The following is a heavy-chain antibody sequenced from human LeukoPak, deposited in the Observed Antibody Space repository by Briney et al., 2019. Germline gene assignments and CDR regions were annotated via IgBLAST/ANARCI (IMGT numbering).Heavy chain of an antibody. D-gene: IGHD6-13*01. Sequence: GGSLRLSCSASGFTFSSYALGWVRQAPGKGLEWVSSIGYSGGAAYSADSVKGRFTISRDNSKNTLYLQMNSLRAEDTAVYYCARSFASYYMDVWGQGTMVTVSS. V-gene: IGHV3-23*01. J-gene: IGHJ6*03. CDR3: ARSFASYYMDV. CDR1: GFTFSSYA. CDR2: IGYSGGAA.